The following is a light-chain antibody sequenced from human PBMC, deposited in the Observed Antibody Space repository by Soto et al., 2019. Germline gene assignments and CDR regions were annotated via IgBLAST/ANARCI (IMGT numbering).Light chain of an antibody. V-gene: IGKV3-11*01. CDR3: QQRSNWLFT. CDR1: QSVSSY. J-gene: IGKJ4*01. Sequence: EIVLTQSPATLSLSPVERATLSCRASQSVSSYLAWYQQKPGQAPRLLIYDASNRATGIPARFSGSGSGTDFTLTISSLEPEDFAVYYCQQRSNWLFTFGGGTKVDIK. CDR2: DAS.